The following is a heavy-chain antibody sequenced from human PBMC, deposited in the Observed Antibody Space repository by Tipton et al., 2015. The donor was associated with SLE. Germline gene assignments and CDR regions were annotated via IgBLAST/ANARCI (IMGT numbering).Heavy chain of an antibody. V-gene: IGHV4-39*07. CDR2: FYRSGVT. Sequence: TLSLTCAVYGGSISSSIDSYWAWIRQPPGKRLEWIGSFYRSGVTYVNPSLESRVTISGDTSKNQFSLKLSSVTAADTAMYYCARFYCGGDCYPLDYWGQGTLVTVSS. CDR3: ARFYCGGDCYPLDY. J-gene: IGHJ4*02. CDR1: GGSISSSIDSY. D-gene: IGHD2-21*01.